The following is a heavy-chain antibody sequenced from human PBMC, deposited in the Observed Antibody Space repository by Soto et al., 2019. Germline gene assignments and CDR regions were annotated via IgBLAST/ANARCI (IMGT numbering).Heavy chain of an antibody. D-gene: IGHD3-16*01. J-gene: IGHJ4*02. V-gene: IGHV4-59*08. CDR3: ARSYGWNFDY. CDR2: IYYSGST. Sequence: QVQLQESGPGLVKPSETLSLTCTVAGGSISSYYWSWIRQPPGKGLEWIGYIYYSGSTNYNPSLKRRVTISVDASKNQFSLKLSSVTAEDTAVYYCARSYGWNFDYWGQGTLVTVSS. CDR1: GGSISSYY.